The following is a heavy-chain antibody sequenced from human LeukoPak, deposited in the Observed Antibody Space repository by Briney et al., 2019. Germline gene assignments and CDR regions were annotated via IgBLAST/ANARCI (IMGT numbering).Heavy chain of an antibody. CDR2: IRYDRSNK. D-gene: IGHD3-22*01. CDR3: AKDLFNYDSSGYYSDAFDI. J-gene: IGHJ3*02. V-gene: IGHV3-30*02. CDR1: GFTFSSYE. Sequence: GGSLRLSCAASGFTFSSYEMNWVRQAPGKGLEWVAFIRYDRSNKYYADSVKGRFTISRDNSKNTLYLQMNSLRAEDTAVYYCAKDLFNYDSSGYYSDAFDIWGQGTMVTVSS.